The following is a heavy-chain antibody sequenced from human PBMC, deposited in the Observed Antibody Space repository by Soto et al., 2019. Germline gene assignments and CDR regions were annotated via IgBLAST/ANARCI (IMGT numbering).Heavy chain of an antibody. V-gene: IGHV3-7*01. J-gene: IGHJ6*04. CDR1: GFTFSSYW. CDR3: ARDYGDYVLVLWDV. CDR2: IKQDGSEK. D-gene: IGHD4-17*01. Sequence: GGSLRLSCAASGFTFSSYWMSWVRQAPGKGLEWVANIKQDGSEKYYVDSVKGRFTISRDNAKNSLYLQMNSLRAEDTAVYYCARDYGDYVLVLWDVWGKGTTVTVSS.